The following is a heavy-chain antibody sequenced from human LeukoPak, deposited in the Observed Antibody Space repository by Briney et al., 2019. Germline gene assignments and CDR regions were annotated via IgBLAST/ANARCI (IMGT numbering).Heavy chain of an antibody. CDR1: GFTVSSNY. J-gene: IGHJ3*02. CDR2: IYSGGST. D-gene: IGHD4-17*01. V-gene: IGHV3-53*01. Sequence: PGGSLRLSCAASGFTVSSNYMSWVRQAPGKGLEWVSVIYSGGSTYYADSVKGRFTISRDNSKNTLYLQMNSLRAEDTAVYYCASVYGDYAVDAFDIWGRGTMVTVSS. CDR3: ASVYGDYAVDAFDI.